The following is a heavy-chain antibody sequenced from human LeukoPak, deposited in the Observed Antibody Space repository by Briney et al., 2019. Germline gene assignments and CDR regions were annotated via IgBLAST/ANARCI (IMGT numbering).Heavy chain of an antibody. CDR1: GFTFSSYS. V-gene: IGHV3-21*01. D-gene: IGHD1-26*01. CDR2: ISSSSSYI. J-gene: IGHJ4*02. CDR3: AKVRTSVGAAVDY. Sequence: PGGSLRLSCAASGFTFSSYSMNWVRQAPGKGLEWVSSISSSSSYIYYADSVKGRFTISRDNAKNSLYLQMNSLRAEDTAVYYCAKVRTSVGAAVDYWGQGTLVTVSS.